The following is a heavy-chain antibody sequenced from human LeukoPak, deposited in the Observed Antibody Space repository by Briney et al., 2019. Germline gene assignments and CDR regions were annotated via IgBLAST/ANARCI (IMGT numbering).Heavy chain of an antibody. Sequence: SVKVSCKASGGTFSSYAISWVRQAPGQGLEWMGGIIPIFGTANYAQKFQGRVTITTDESTSTAHMELSSLRSEDTAVYYCARDPDTAMDGGDYWGQGTLVTVSS. CDR1: GGTFSSYA. D-gene: IGHD5-18*01. CDR3: ARDPDTAMDGGDY. J-gene: IGHJ4*02. V-gene: IGHV1-69*05. CDR2: IIPIFGTA.